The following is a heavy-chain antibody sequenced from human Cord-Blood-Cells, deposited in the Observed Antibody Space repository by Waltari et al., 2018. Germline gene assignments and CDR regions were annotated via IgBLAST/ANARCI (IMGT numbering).Heavy chain of an antibody. CDR2: IYYSGST. V-gene: IGHV4-59*01. CDR3: AREYSSSSGFDY. J-gene: IGHJ4*02. D-gene: IGHD6-6*01. Sequence: QVQLQESGPGLVKPSETLSLTCTVSGGPISRYYWSWLRQPPGKGLEWIGYIYYSGSTNYNPSLKSRVTISVDTSKNQFSLKLSSVTAADTAVYYCAREYSSSSGFDYWGQGTLVTVSS. CDR1: GGPISRYY.